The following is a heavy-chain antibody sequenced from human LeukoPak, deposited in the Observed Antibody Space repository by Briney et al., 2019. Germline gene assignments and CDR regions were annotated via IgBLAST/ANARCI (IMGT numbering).Heavy chain of an antibody. Sequence: GRSLRLSCAASGFTFSSYAMHWVRQAPGKGLEWVAVISYDGSNKYYADSVKGRFTISRDNARNSLYLQMNSLRAEDTAVYYCARDPGTTQTLHDAFDIWGRGTMVTVSS. D-gene: IGHD1-7*01. CDR2: ISYDGSNK. CDR3: ARDPGTTQTLHDAFDI. CDR1: GFTFSSYA. V-gene: IGHV3-30*04. J-gene: IGHJ3*02.